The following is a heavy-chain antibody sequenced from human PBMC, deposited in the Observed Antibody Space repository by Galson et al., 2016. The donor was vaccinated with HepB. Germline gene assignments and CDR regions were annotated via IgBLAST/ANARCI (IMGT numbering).Heavy chain of an antibody. V-gene: IGHV3-23*01. D-gene: IGHD3-10*01. Sequence: SLRLSCAASGLTFSSYAMTWVRQAPGKGLEWVSTITDNGGHTYYADSVKGRFTISRDNSKNTLYLQMNSLRAEDTALYYCASHAASGSYSDYFPHWGQGTLVTVYS. J-gene: IGHJ4*02. CDR2: ITDNGGHT. CDR3: ASHAASGSYSDYFPH. CDR1: GLTFSSYA.